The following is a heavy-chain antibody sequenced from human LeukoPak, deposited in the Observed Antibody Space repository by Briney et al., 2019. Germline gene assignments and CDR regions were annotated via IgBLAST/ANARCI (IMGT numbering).Heavy chain of an antibody. CDR3: AKIKSGIDS. V-gene: IGHV3-53*01. Sequence: GGSLRLSCAASGFSVSNNYMTWVRQAPGKGLEWVSVIYSDGTRYYRDSVKGRFTISRDNSKNTLYLQMNSLRVEDTALYYRAKIKSGIDSWGQGTLVTVSS. D-gene: IGHD6-25*01. J-gene: IGHJ4*02. CDR2: IYSDGTR. CDR1: GFSVSNNY.